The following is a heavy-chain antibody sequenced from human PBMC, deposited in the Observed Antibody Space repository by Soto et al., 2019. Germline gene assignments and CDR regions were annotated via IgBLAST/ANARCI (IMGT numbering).Heavy chain of an antibody. Sequence: PSETLSLTCTVSGGSISNYYWSWIRQPPGKGLEWIGYIYYSVSTNYNPSLKSRVTISVDTSRNQFSLKLSSVTAADTAVYYCARDGGSGSSNWFDPWGQGTLVTVSS. CDR1: GGSISNYY. V-gene: IGHV4-59*01. CDR2: IYYSVST. J-gene: IGHJ5*02. CDR3: ARDGGSGSSNWFDP. D-gene: IGHD3-10*01.